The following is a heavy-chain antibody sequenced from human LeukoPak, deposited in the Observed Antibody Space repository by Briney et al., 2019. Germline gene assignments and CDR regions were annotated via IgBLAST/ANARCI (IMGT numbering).Heavy chain of an antibody. V-gene: IGHV1-2*02. Sequence: ASVKVSCKASGYTFTGYYMHWVRQAPGQGLEWMGWINPNSGGTNYAQKFQGRVTMTRDTSISTAYMELSRLRSEDTAVYYCARGRYYDFWSGYSGQQAFDIWGQGTMVTVSS. CDR2: INPNSGGT. CDR3: ARGRYYDFWSGYSGQQAFDI. D-gene: IGHD3-3*01. J-gene: IGHJ3*02. CDR1: GYTFTGYY.